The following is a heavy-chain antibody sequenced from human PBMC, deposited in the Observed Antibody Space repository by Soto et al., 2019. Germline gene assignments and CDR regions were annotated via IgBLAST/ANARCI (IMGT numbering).Heavy chain of an antibody. CDR2: IYSGGST. Sequence: GGSLRLSCAASGFTVSSNCMSWVRQAPGKGLEWVSVIYSGGSTYYADSVKGRFTISRHNSKNTLYLQMNSLRAEDMAVYYCARGGLYSGYDSPFDYWGQGTLVTVSS. CDR1: GFTVSSNC. V-gene: IGHV3-53*04. J-gene: IGHJ4*02. CDR3: ARGGLYSGYDSPFDY. D-gene: IGHD5-12*01.